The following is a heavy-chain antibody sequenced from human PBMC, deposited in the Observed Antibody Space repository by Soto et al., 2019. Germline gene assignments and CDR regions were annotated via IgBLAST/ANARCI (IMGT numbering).Heavy chain of an antibody. J-gene: IGHJ5*02. CDR3: AKTMVRGVDHNWFDP. V-gene: IGHV4-31*03. D-gene: IGHD3-10*01. CDR1: GGSISSGGYY. Sequence: PSETLSLTCTVSGGSISSGGYYWSWIRQHPGKGLEWIGYIYYSGSTYYNPSLKSRVTISVDTSKNQFSLKLSSVTAADTAVYYCAKTMVRGVDHNWFDPWGQGTLVTVSS. CDR2: IYYSGST.